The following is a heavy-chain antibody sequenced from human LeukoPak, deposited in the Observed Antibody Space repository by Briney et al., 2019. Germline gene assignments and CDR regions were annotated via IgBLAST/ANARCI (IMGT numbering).Heavy chain of an antibody. Sequence: GGSLRLSCAASGFTFSSYAMSWVRQAPGKGLDWVSAISGSGGSTYYADSVKGRFTISRDNSKNTLYLQMNSLRAEDTAVYYCAKVRPREYYDSSGYYRFDYWGQGTLVTVSS. D-gene: IGHD3-22*01. J-gene: IGHJ4*02. V-gene: IGHV3-23*01. CDR3: AKVRPREYYDSSGYYRFDY. CDR1: GFTFSSYA. CDR2: ISGSGGST.